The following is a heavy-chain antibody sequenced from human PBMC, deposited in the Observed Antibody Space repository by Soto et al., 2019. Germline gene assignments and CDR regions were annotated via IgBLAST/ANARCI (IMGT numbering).Heavy chain of an antibody. CDR2: INHTGST. J-gene: IGHJ4*02. V-gene: IGHV4-34*01. D-gene: IGHD3-3*01. Sequence: SETLSLTCAVYGAPFSCYYWTWIRQPPGKGLEWIGEINHTGSTKYNPSLKSRVTISLDTSKNQFSLSLRSVTAADTAVYYCARGREIFGAVTPFEYWGQGTQVTVSS. CDR1: GAPFSCYY. CDR3: ARGREIFGAVTPFEY.